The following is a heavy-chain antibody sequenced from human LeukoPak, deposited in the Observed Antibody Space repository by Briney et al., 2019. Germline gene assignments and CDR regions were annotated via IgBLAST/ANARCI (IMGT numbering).Heavy chain of an antibody. Sequence: PGGSLRLSCAGSGFTFSDYWMTWVRQAPGKGLEWVGRIKSKTDGGTTDYAAPVKGRFTISRDDSRNTLYLQMNSLKTEDTAVYYCTTDRYSLQLWLPFDYWGQGTLVTVSS. CDR2: IKSKTDGGTT. V-gene: IGHV3-15*01. D-gene: IGHD5-18*01. J-gene: IGHJ4*02. CDR3: TTDRYSLQLWLPFDY. CDR1: GFTFSDYW.